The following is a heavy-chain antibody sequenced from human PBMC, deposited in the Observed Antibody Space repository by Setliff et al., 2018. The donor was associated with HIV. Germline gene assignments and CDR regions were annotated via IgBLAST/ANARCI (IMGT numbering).Heavy chain of an antibody. Sequence: PGGSLRLSCAASGFTFSDYYMSWIRQAPGKGLEWISYISRGGRTKYYADSVKGRFTISRDNAKNSLYLQMNSLRAEDTTIYYCARVPVMATITYWYFDLWGRGTLVTV. V-gene: IGHV3-11*04. CDR2: ISRGGRTK. J-gene: IGHJ2*01. D-gene: IGHD5-12*01. CDR1: GFTFSDYY. CDR3: ARVPVMATITYWYFDL.